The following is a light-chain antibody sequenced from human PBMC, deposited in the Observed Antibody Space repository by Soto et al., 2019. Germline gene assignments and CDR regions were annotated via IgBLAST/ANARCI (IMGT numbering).Light chain of an antibody. CDR3: QQRSSWPSYS. CDR2: NAS. V-gene: IGKV3-11*01. Sequence: EIVLTQSPATLSLSPGERATLSCRASQSVDTSLAWYQQRPGQAPRILIYNASIRPTGIPARFGGSGSGTDFTLTISSLEPEDFAVYYCQQRSSWPSYSFGQGTKLEIK. CDR1: QSVDTS. J-gene: IGKJ2*03.